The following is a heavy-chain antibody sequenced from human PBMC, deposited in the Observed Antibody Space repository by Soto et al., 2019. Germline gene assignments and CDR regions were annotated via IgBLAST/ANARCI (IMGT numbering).Heavy chain of an antibody. CDR3: VRDQQLRNWFDP. Sequence: QVNLVQSGAEVRRPGASVKVSCKTSGYTFSTYAMHWVRQAPGQRLEWMGWINAGNGNTKYSQNFEGRVTITRDTSASTVYMELNSLRSEDTAVYYCVRDQQLRNWFDPWGQGTLVTVSS. CDR1: GYTFSTYA. D-gene: IGHD6-13*01. J-gene: IGHJ5*02. V-gene: IGHV1-3*01. CDR2: INAGNGNT.